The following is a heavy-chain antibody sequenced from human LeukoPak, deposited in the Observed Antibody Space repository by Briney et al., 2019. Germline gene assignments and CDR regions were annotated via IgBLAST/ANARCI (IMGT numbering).Heavy chain of an antibody. D-gene: IGHD2-8*02. Sequence: GGGLRLSCAASGVTFSSYEMNWVRQAPGKGLEWVSYISSSGSTIYYADSISGRFTISRDNAKNSLYLQMNSLRAEDTAVYYCARAWWGEGHFYYWGQGTLVAASS. CDR1: GVTFSSYE. CDR2: ISSSGSTI. J-gene: IGHJ4*02. CDR3: ARAWWGEGHFYY. V-gene: IGHV3-48*03.